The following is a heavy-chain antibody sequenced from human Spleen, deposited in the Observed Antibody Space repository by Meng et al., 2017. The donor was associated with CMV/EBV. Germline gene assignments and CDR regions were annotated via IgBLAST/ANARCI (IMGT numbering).Heavy chain of an antibody. CDR1: GYIFSRYA. Sequence: ASVKVSCKASGYIFSRYAITWVRQAPGQGLEWMGWINPNSGGTNYAQKFQGRVTMTRDTSISTAYMELSRLRSDDTAVYYCARPSGSYYSGYLYWGQGTLVTVSS. V-gene: IGHV1-2*02. J-gene: IGHJ4*02. CDR3: ARPSGSYYSGYLY. D-gene: IGHD1-26*01. CDR2: INPNSGGT.